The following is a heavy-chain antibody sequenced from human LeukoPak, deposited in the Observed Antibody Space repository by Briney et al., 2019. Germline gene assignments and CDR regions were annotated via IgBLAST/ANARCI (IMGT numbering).Heavy chain of an antibody. Sequence: ASVKVSCKASGYTFTGYYMHWVRQAPGQGLEWMGWINPNSGGTNYAQKFQGRVTMTRDTSISTAYMELSRLRSDDTAVYYCARATQPNFMIVVVRPYNWFDPWGQGTLATVSS. CDR2: INPNSGGT. CDR3: ARATQPNFMIVVVRPYNWFDP. D-gene: IGHD3-22*01. V-gene: IGHV1-2*02. CDR1: GYTFTGYY. J-gene: IGHJ5*02.